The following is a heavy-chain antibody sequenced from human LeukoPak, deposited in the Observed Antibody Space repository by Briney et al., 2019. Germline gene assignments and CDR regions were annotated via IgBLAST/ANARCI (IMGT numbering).Heavy chain of an antibody. D-gene: IGHD2-21*02. CDR2: IGGDGTDT. V-gene: IGHV3-43*02. CDR3: AKAYCGGDCYPGDY. CDR1: GFTFDDYA. J-gene: IGHJ4*02. Sequence: GGSLRLSCVVSGFTFDDYAMHWVRQAPGKGLEWVSLIGGDGTDTYYANSVKGRFTVSRDNSKKSLYLQMSSLRTEDTALYYCAKAYCGGDCYPGDYRGQGTLVTVSS.